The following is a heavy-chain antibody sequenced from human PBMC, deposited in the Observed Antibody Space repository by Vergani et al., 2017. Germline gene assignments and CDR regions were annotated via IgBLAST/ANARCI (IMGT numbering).Heavy chain of an antibody. D-gene: IGHD6-19*01. CDR2: IYYSGST. CDR1: GGSFSGYY. J-gene: IGHJ5*02. CDR3: AREGLGAVAGKFDP. Sequence: QVQLQQWGAGLLKPSETLSLTCAVYGGSFSGYYWSWIRQHPGKGLEWIGYIYYSGSTYYNPSLKSRVTISVDTSKNQFSLKLSSVTAADTAVYYCAREGLGAVAGKFDPWGQGTLVTVSS. V-gene: IGHV4-34*01.